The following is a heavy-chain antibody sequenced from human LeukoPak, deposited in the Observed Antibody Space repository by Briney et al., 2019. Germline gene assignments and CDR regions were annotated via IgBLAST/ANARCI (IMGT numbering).Heavy chain of an antibody. CDR1: GYTFSSYG. J-gene: IGHJ4*02. V-gene: IGHV1-18*01. CDR3: ARDGALWDIGVVPAAISY. D-gene: IGHD2-2*01. Sequence: ASVKVSCKASGYTFSSYGISWVRQAPGQGLEWMGWISAYNGKTNYAQKLQGRVTMTTDTSTSTAYMELRSLRSEDTAVYYCARDGALWDIGVVPAAISYWGQGTLVTVSS. CDR2: ISAYNGKT.